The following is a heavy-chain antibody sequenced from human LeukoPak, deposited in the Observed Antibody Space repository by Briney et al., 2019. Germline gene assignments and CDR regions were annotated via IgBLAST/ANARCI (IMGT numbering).Heavy chain of an antibody. CDR1: GGSISSYY. V-gene: IGHV4-59*08. J-gene: IGHJ4*02. Sequence: SETLSLTCTVSGGSISSYYWSWIRQPPGKGLEWIGYIYYSGSTNYNPSLKSRVTISVDTSKNQFSLKLSSVTAADTAVYYCARGDSYSSGWYGLMGYWGQGTLVTVSS. D-gene: IGHD6-19*01. CDR2: IYYSGST. CDR3: ARGDSYSSGWYGLMGY.